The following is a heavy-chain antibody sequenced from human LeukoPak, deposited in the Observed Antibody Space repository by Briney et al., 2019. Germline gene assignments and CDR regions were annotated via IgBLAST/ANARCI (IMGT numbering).Heavy chain of an antibody. CDR2: FDPEDGET. CDR1: GYTLTELS. J-gene: IGHJ4*02. Sequence: ASVKVSCKVSGYTLTELSMHWVRQAPGKGLEWMGGFDPEDGETIYAQKFQGRVTMTEDTSTDTAYMELSSLRSEDTAVYYCATEAHYYSSSSVDYDWGQGTLVTVSS. V-gene: IGHV1-24*01. D-gene: IGHD6-6*01. CDR3: ATEAHYYSSSSVDYD.